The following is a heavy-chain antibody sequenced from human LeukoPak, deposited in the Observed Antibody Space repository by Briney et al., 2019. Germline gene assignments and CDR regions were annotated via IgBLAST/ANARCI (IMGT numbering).Heavy chain of an antibody. V-gene: IGHV4-59*01. Sequence: SETLSLTCTVSGGSISSYYWSWIRQPPGKGLEWIGYVYYSGNTNYNPSLKSRVTISVDTSKNQFSLKLSSVTAADTAVYYCARERSGWFFSNWGQGTLVTVSS. CDR1: GGSISSYY. J-gene: IGHJ4*02. CDR3: ARERSGWFFSN. D-gene: IGHD6-19*01. CDR2: VYYSGNT.